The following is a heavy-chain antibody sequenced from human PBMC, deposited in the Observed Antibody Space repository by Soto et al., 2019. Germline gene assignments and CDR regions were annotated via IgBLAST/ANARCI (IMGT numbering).Heavy chain of an antibody. J-gene: IGHJ6*03. Sequence: GGSLRLSCAASGFTFSNYGMTWVRQAPGKGLEWVSSINNGGSSTYYADSVKGRFTISRDNSENTLYLQVNGLRAEDTAVYYCARFCSGGSLCYMGVWGKGTTVTVS. CDR2: INNGGSST. CDR3: ARFCSGGSLCYMGV. CDR1: GFTFSNYG. V-gene: IGHV3-23*01. D-gene: IGHD2-15*01.